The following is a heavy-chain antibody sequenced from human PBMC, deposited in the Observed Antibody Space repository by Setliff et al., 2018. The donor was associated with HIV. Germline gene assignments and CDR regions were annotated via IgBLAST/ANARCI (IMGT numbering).Heavy chain of an antibody. J-gene: IGHJ4*02. Sequence: SETLSLTCSVFRHSISNGYYWGWIRQPPGKGLEWIGSIYHSGSAYYNPSLKSRVTILVDTSKNHFSLNLSSVTAADTAVYYCAISNFWSGYSTSPPDYFDYWGQGMLVTVSS. CDR2: IYHSGSA. CDR1: RHSISNGYY. CDR3: AISNFWSGYSTSPPDYFDY. V-gene: IGHV4-38-2*01. D-gene: IGHD3-3*01.